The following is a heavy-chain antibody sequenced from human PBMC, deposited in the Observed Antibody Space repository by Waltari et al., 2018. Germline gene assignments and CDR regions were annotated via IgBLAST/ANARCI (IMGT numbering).Heavy chain of an antibody. D-gene: IGHD2-15*01. CDR3: ARGRMSGGCDS. J-gene: IGHJ4*02. CDR1: GDSVSSTSTA. CDR2: TYYVSKWFY. Sequence: QVQLQQSGPGLVKPSQTIALTCAISGDSVSSTSTAWNWVRQSPSRGLEWVGRTYYVSKWFYDYAPSVKSLIIVTPDTSKNQFSLQLNSVTPEDTAVYYCARGRMSGGCDSWGQGTLVTVSS. V-gene: IGHV6-1*01.